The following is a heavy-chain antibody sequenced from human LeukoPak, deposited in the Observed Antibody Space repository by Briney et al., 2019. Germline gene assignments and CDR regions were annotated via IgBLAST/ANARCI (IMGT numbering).Heavy chain of an antibody. D-gene: IGHD4-17*01. CDR1: GGTFSSYA. CDR2: IIPIFGTA. J-gene: IGHJ3*02. V-gene: IGHV1-69*13. Sequence: ASVKVSCKASGGTFSSYAISWVRQAPGQGLEGMGGIIPIFGTANYAQKFQGRVTITADESTSTAYMELSSLRSEDTAVYYCARDQSPYYGDYDLGAFDIWGQGTMVTVSS. CDR3: ARDQSPYYGDYDLGAFDI.